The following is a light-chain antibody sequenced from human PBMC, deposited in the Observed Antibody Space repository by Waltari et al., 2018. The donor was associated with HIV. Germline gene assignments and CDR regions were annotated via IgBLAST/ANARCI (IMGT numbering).Light chain of an antibody. V-gene: IGLV1-40*01. CDR1: SSNLGAGYD. Sequence: QPVLTQPPSVSGAPGQRVTISCSGSSSNLGAGYDVHWYQQLPGAGPKLLIYGNTNRPSGVPDRFSGSKSGPSASLAIAGLQAEDEADYYCQSSDTTLTGHLIFGGGTKLTVL. CDR2: GNT. CDR3: QSSDTTLTGHLI. J-gene: IGLJ2*01.